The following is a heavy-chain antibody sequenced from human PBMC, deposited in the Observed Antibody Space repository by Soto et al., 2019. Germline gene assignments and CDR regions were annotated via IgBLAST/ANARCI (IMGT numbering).Heavy chain of an antibody. CDR2: ISGSGGST. V-gene: IGHV3-23*01. J-gene: IGHJ4*02. CDR3: ARRDEHGFNPFDY. D-gene: IGHD5-12*01. CDR1: GFTFSSYA. Sequence: PGGSLRLSCAASGFTFSSYAMSWVRQAPGKGLEWVSAISGSGGSTYYADSVKGRFTISRDNSKNTLYLQMNSLRAEDTAVYYCARRDEHGFNPFDYWGQGTLVTVSS.